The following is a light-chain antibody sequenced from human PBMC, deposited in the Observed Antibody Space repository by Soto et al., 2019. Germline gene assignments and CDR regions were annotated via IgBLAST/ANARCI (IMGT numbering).Light chain of an antibody. CDR3: QKYNSAPWT. CDR1: QGISNS. CDR2: AAS. Sequence: IQMTQPQSSLSASVGDRVTITCRASQGISNSLAWYQQKPGKLPKLLIYAASTVQSGVPSRFSGSGSGTDFTLTISSLQPEDVATYYCQKYNSAPWTFGQGTKVEIK. V-gene: IGKV1-27*01. J-gene: IGKJ1*01.